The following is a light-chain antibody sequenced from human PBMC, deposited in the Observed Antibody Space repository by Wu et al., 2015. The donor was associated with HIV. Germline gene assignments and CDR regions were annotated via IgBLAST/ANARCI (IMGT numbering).Light chain of an antibody. V-gene: IGKV3-20*01. CDR2: GAS. J-gene: IGKJ1*01. Sequence: EIVLTQSPGTLSLSPGERATLSCRASQSLSTRNLAWYRQTPGQPPRLLIYGASSRATDIPDRFSGSGSGTEFTLTINSLQPDDFATYHCQQYNSYPWTFGQGT. CDR3: QQYNSYPWT. CDR1: QSLSTRN.